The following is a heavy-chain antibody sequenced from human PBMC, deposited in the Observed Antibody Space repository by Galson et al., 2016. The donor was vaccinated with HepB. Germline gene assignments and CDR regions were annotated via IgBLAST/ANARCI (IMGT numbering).Heavy chain of an antibody. Sequence: SLRLSCAASGFTFSNFVMHWVRQAPGKGLEWVAVISTDGGINIDRDSVRGRFTVSRDNSKNTLYLEMNSLRVEDTAVYFCARDLTRGAPDYMDVWGKGTTVTVSS. CDR2: ISTDGGIN. CDR3: ARDLTRGAPDYMDV. CDR1: GFTFSNFV. J-gene: IGHJ6*03. V-gene: IGHV3-30*04. D-gene: IGHD3-10*01.